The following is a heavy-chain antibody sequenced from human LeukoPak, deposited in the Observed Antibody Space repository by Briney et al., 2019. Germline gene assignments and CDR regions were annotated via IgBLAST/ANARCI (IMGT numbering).Heavy chain of an antibody. CDR1: GYSLTGYY. CDR2: MNPHTGTT. J-gene: IGHJ4*02. D-gene: IGHD3-3*01. CDR3: ARPTGDYDAGSGSNYHFDY. Sequence: ASVKVSCKASGYSLTGYYMHWVRQAPGQGLEWMGRMNPHTGTTNYEQKFQGRVTMTRDTSISTAYMELSNLRSDDTAVYYCARPTGDYDAGSGSNYHFDYWGQGTLVTVSS. V-gene: IGHV1-2*06.